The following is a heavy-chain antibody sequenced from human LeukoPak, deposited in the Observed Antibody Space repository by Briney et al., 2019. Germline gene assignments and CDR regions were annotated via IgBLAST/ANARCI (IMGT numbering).Heavy chain of an antibody. D-gene: IGHD3-3*01. Sequence: ASVKVSCKASGYTFTSYGINWVRQAAGQGLEWMGWMNPNSGNTGYAQKFQGRVTMTRNTSISTAYMELSSLRSEDTAVYYCARAPAHYDFWSGYLVPSYYYGMDVWGQGTTVTVSS. V-gene: IGHV1-8*01. CDR1: GYTFTSYG. CDR2: MNPNSGNT. J-gene: IGHJ6*02. CDR3: ARAPAHYDFWSGYLVPSYYYGMDV.